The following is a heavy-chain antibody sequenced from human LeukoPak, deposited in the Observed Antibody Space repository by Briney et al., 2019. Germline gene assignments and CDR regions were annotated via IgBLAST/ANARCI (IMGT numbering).Heavy chain of an antibody. V-gene: IGHV3-23*01. Sequence: GGSLRLSYAACGFTFSSYAMSWVRQAPGKGLEWVAAISGSGGSTYYADSVKGRFTISRDNSKNTLYLQMNSLRAEDTAVYYCAKAVAGSSFDYWGQGTLVTVSS. CDR3: AKAVAGSSFDY. CDR1: GFTFSSYA. D-gene: IGHD6-19*01. J-gene: IGHJ4*02. CDR2: ISGSGGST.